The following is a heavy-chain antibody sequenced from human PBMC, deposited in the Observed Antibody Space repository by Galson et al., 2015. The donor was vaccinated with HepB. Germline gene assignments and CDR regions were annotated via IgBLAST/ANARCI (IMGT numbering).Heavy chain of an antibody. V-gene: IGHV1-69*04. J-gene: IGHJ4*02. CDR2: IIPILGIA. CDR3: ARAPFEHGGYADDYFDY. CDR1: GGTFSSYA. D-gene: IGHD5-12*01. Sequence: SVKVSCKASGGTFSSYAISWVRQAPGQGLEWMGRIIPILGIANYAQKFQGRVTITADKSTSTAYMELSSLRSEDTAVYYCARAPFEHGGYADDYFDYWGQGTLVTVSS.